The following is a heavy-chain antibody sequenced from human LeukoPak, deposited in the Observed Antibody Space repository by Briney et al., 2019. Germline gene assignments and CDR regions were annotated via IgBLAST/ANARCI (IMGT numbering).Heavy chain of an antibody. CDR2: IRGDGV. CDR1: GFTFAIYH. D-gene: IGHD2-8*02. V-gene: IGHV3-23*01. CDR3: AKSRVEVAGTGGFDT. Sequence: GGSLRLSCAASGFTFAIYHMSWVRQAPGKGLEWVATIRGDGVYYADSVKGRFTISRDDSENTVYVQMNSLRAEDTGVYYCAKSRVEVAGTGGFDTWGQGTLVAVSS. J-gene: IGHJ3*02.